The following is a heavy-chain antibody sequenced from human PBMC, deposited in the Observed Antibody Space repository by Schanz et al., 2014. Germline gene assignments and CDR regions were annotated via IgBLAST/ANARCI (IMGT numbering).Heavy chain of an antibody. V-gene: IGHV3-23*01. Sequence: EVQLLESGGGLVQPGGSLRLSCAASGFTFSSYAMSWVRQAPGKGLEWVSAISGSGGDTYYADSVKGRFTISRDNSKNTLYLQMNSLRAEDTAVYYCAREYKWNYNDYYDMDVWGQGTTVTVSS. J-gene: IGHJ6*02. CDR3: AREYKWNYNDYYDMDV. CDR1: GFTFSSYA. D-gene: IGHD1-7*01. CDR2: ISGSGGDT.